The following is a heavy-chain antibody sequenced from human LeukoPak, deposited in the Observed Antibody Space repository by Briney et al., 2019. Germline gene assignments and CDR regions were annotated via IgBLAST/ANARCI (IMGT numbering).Heavy chain of an antibody. CDR1: GYTFTSYG. J-gene: IGHJ3*02. V-gene: IGHV1-18*01. CDR2: ISAYNGNT. Sequence: EASVKVSCKASGYTFTSYGISWVRQAPGQGGEGMGWISAYNGNTNYAQKLQGRVTMTTDTSTSTAYMELRSLRSDDTAVYYCARGGGWGARGYDAFDIWGQGTMVTVSS. D-gene: IGHD1-26*01. CDR3: ARGGGWGARGYDAFDI.